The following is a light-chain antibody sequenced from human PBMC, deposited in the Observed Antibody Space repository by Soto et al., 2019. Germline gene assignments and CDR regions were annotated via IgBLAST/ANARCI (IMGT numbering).Light chain of an antibody. V-gene: IGKV1-9*01. CDR3: QQLNSYPHT. CDR2: AAS. J-gene: IGKJ3*01. Sequence: DIQLTQSPSFLSASVGDRVTITCRASQGISSYLAWYQQKPGKAPKLLIYAASTLQSGVPSRFGGSGSGTEFTLTISSLQPEDFATYYCQQLNSYPHTFGPGTKVDIK. CDR1: QGISSY.